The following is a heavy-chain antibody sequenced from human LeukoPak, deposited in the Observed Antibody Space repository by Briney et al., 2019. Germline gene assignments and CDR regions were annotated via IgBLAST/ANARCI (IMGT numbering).Heavy chain of an antibody. D-gene: IGHD1-26*01. J-gene: IGHJ4*02. Sequence: VGSLRLSCEASGFTFSIYWMKWVRQAPGKGLEWVANIKEDGSEKYYVDSVKGRFTISRDNAKNSLYLQMNSLRVEDTAVYYCARDKVVGDTTRGSSFDYWGQGILVPVSS. V-gene: IGHV3-7*03. CDR1: GFTFSIYW. CDR3: ARDKVVGDTTRGSSFDY. CDR2: IKEDGSEK.